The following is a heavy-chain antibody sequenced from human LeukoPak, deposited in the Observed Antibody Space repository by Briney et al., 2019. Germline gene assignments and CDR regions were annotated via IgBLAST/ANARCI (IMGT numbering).Heavy chain of an antibody. Sequence: SETLSLTCTVSGGSISNYYWTWIRQPPGKRLEWIAYVSFSGSSSSNPSLECRVTISVDMSKNQFSLRLSSVTASDTAVYYCARLQGRGDNYLDYWGQGTLVTVSS. J-gene: IGHJ4*02. V-gene: IGHV4-59*08. CDR3: ARLQGRGDNYLDY. CDR2: VSFSGSS. CDR1: GGSISNYY. D-gene: IGHD7-27*01.